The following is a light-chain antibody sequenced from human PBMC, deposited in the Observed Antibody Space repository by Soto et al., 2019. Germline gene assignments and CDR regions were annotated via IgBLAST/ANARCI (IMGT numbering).Light chain of an antibody. CDR1: QSISSW. J-gene: IGKJ1*01. CDR2: KAS. Sequence: DINVPPSAPTLSVSVRDRDTVPGRSSQSISSWVAWYQEKPGTPPKLLIYKASSLKSGVPSRFSGSGSGTEFTLSISCRHPDCSAPYYCQHYNCYSEAFGQGTKVDNK. V-gene: IGKV1-5*03. CDR3: QHYNCYSEA.